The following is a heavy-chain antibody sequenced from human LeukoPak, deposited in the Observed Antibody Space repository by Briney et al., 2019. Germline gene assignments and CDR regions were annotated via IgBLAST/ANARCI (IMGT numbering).Heavy chain of an antibody. CDR3: ATARNFRFEY. CDR2: MNGEGTTI. Sequence: GSLRLSCATSGLTFRTTWMHWVRQAPGKGLMWVSRMNGEGTTIDYADSAKGRFTVSRDYAKNTLFLQMNNLRTEDTALYFCATARNFRFEYWGQGSLVIVSA. J-gene: IGHJ4*02. V-gene: IGHV3-74*01. CDR1: GLTFRTTW. D-gene: IGHD1-7*01.